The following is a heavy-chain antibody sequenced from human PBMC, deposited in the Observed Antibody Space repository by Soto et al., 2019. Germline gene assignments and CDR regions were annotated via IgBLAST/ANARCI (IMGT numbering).Heavy chain of an antibody. Sequence: SETLSLTCTVSGGSISSYYWSWIRQPPGKGLEWIGYIYYSGSTNYNPSLKSRVTISVDTSKNQFSLKLSSVTAADTAVYYCARGYISSSYWFDPWGQGTLVTVSS. CDR1: GGSISSYY. CDR3: ARGYISSSYWFDP. V-gene: IGHV4-59*01. D-gene: IGHD6-6*01. J-gene: IGHJ5*02. CDR2: IYYSGST.